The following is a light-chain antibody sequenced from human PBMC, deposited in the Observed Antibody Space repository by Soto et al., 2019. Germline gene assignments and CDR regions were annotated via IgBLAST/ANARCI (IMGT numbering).Light chain of an antibody. CDR1: ISDVRAYKY. V-gene: IGLV2-8*01. CDR2: EVT. CDR3: TSYVGNDIWV. Sequence: QSALTQPPSASGSPGQSGTISCTGTISDVRAYKYVSWYQQYPGKAPKLKIYEVTKRPSRVPDRFSGSKSGNTASLTVSGLQAEDEADYYCTSYVGNDIWVFGGGTKLTVL. J-gene: IGLJ3*02.